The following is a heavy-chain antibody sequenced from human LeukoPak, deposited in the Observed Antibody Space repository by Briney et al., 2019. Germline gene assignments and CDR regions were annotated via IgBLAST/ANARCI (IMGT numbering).Heavy chain of an antibody. J-gene: IGHJ4*02. Sequence: GGSLRLSCAASGFTFSSYSMNWVRQAPGKGLEWVSSISGNNNYIYYADSVGGRFTISRDNARDSLFLQMDSLRADDTAVYYCARDPHNPGPIDYWGQGTLVTVSS. CDR1: GFTFSSYS. CDR2: ISGNNNYI. V-gene: IGHV3-21*01. CDR3: ARDPHNPGPIDY.